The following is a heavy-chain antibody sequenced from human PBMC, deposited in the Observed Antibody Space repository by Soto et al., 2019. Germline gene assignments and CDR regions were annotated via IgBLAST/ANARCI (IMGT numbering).Heavy chain of an antibody. CDR3: ARVKANYYDSSGYYWFDP. V-gene: IGHV1-69*02. D-gene: IGHD3-22*01. Sequence: SVKVSCKASGGTFSSYTISWVRQAPGQGLEWMGRIIPILGIANYAQKFQGRVTITADKSTSTAYMELSSLRSEDTAVYYRARVKANYYDSSGYYWFDPWGQGTLVTVSS. J-gene: IGHJ5*02. CDR1: GGTFSSYT. CDR2: IIPILGIA.